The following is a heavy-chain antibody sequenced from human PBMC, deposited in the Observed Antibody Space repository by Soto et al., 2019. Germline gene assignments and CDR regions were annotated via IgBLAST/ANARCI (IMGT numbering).Heavy chain of an antibody. CDR3: ARGDPHYYGSGTHTNAFDI. CDR1: GGSISSGGYY. V-gene: IGHV4-31*03. D-gene: IGHD3-10*01. Sequence: SETLSLTCTVSGGSISSGGYYWSWIRQHPGKGLEWIGYIYYSGSTYYNPSLKSRVTISVDTSKNQFSLKLSSVTAADTAVYYCARGDPHYYGSGTHTNAFDIWGQGTMVTVSS. J-gene: IGHJ3*02. CDR2: IYYSGST.